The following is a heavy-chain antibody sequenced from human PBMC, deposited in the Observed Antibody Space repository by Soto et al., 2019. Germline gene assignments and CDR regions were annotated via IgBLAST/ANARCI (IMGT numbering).Heavy chain of an antibody. V-gene: IGHV2-5*01. D-gene: IGHD3-22*01. CDR1: GFSLSTSGVG. CDR2: IYWNDDK. CDR3: AHSSGGGYHLLLGWFDP. Sequence: SGPTLVKPTQTLTLTCTFSGFSLSTSGVGVGWIRQPPGKALEWLALIYWNDDKRYSPSLKSRLTITKDTSKNQVVLTMTNMDPVDTATYYCAHSSGGGYHLLLGWFDPWGQGTLVTVSS. J-gene: IGHJ5*02.